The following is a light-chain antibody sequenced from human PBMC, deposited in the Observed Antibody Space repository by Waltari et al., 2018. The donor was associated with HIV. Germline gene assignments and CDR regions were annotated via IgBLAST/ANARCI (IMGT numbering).Light chain of an antibody. CDR1: QDISNW. J-gene: IGKJ2*01. CDR2: AAS. Sequence: MTQSPSSVSASVGDSVTITCRASQDISNWLAWYQKKPGKAPELLIYAASRLQTGVPSRFSGSGSGTEFTLTISSLQPEDFATYFCQQYDSHPYAFGQGTKLEIK. V-gene: IGKV1-12*01. CDR3: QQYDSHPYA.